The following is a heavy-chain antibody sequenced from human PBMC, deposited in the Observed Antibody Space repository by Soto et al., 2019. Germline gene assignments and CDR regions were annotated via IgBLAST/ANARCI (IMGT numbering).Heavy chain of an antibody. CDR1: GFSFSDSV. CDR2: IVVGSGDT. J-gene: IGHJ6*02. Sequence: QMQLVQSGPEVKKPGTSVKVSCKASGFSFSDSVVQWVRQTRGQRLEWIGWIVVGSGDTNSAQKFQERVNITRDMSTRTANMEVRSLRSEDTAVYYCAAERLLYGMDVWGQWTTVIVSS. D-gene: IGHD3-3*01. CDR3: AAERLLYGMDV. V-gene: IGHV1-58*01.